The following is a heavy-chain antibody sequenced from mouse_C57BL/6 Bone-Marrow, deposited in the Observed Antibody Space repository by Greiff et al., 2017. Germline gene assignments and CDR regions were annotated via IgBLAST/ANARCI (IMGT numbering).Heavy chain of an antibody. D-gene: IGHD1-1*01. CDR2: IHPRNGNT. Sequence: QVQLKESGAELARPGASVKLSCKASGYTFTSYGISWVKQRTGQGLEWIGEIHPRNGNTYYNEKFKGKATLTADKSSSTAYMELRSLTSEDSAVYFGARPGGNTVVAPEFAYWGQGTLVTVSA. CDR3: ARPGGNTVVAPEFAY. V-gene: IGHV1-81*01. CDR1: GYTFTSYG. J-gene: IGHJ3*01.